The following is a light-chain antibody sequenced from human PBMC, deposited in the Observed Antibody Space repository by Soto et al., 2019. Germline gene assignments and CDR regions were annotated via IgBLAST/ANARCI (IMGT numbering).Light chain of an antibody. Sequence: SYELTQPPSVSAAPGKTAMITCGGNDIVSKNVHWYQQKPGQAPVLVIDFDSDRPSGIPERFSGSNSGNTATLTISRVEAGDEADYHCQVSDTDSDHDVFGPGTKLTVL. CDR3: QVSDTDSDHDV. CDR2: FDS. J-gene: IGLJ1*01. V-gene: IGLV3-21*04. CDR1: DIVSKN.